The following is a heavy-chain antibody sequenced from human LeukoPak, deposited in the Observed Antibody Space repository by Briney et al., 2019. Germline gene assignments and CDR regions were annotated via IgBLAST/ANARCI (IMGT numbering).Heavy chain of an antibody. V-gene: IGHV1-18*04. Sequence: ASVKVSFKASGSRFTSYGISMVRQAPGQGMEWMGWISAYNGNTNYAQKLQGRVTLTTDTSTSTAYMELRSLRSDDTAVYYCARAIAAAGTRAYYYGMDVWGQGTTVTVSS. CDR2: ISAYNGNT. D-gene: IGHD6-13*01. CDR1: GSRFTSYG. J-gene: IGHJ6*02. CDR3: ARAIAAAGTRAYYYGMDV.